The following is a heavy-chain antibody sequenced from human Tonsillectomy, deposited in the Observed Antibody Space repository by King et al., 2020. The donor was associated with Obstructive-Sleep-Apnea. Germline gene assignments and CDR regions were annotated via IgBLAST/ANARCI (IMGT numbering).Heavy chain of an antibody. CDR3: ARDPTIYIYGKNWFDP. CDR1: GFTFSDYF. CDR2: ISGSSTYT. Sequence: QLVQSGGGFVKPGGSLRLSCAASGFTFSDYFMSWIRQAPGKGLEWVSYISGSSTYTHYADSVKGRFTISRDNAKNSLYLQMDSLRAEDTAVYFCARDPTIYIYGKNWFDPWGQGTLVTVSS. D-gene: IGHD5-18*01. J-gene: IGHJ5*02. V-gene: IGHV3-11*06.